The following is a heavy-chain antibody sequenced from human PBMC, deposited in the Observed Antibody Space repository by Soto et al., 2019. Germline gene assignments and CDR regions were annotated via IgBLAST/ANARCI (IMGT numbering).Heavy chain of an antibody. V-gene: IGHV3-23*01. D-gene: IGHD6-13*01. J-gene: IGHJ4*01. Sequence: EVQLLESGGGLVQPGGSLRLSCAASGFTFSSYAMSWVRQAPGKGLEWVSAISGSGGSTYYADSVKGRFTISRDNSKNSLYLQMSSLRAEDTAVCYGVYSSTAFGYWGRGTLFTVAS. CDR1: GFTFSSYA. CDR3: VYSSTAFGY. CDR2: ISGSGGST.